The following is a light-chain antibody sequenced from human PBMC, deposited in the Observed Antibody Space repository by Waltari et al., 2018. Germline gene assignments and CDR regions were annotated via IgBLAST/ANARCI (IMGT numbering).Light chain of an antibody. V-gene: IGLV2-14*01. CDR2: EVS. Sequence: QSALTQPASVSGSPGQSITISSTGTSPDGGGYHHVPWYQQHPGKAPKLMIYEVSNRPSGVSNRFSGSKSGNTASLTISGLQAEDEADYYCSSYTSSSTWVFGGGTKLTVL. CDR1: SPDGGGYHH. CDR3: SSYTSSSTWV. J-gene: IGLJ3*02.